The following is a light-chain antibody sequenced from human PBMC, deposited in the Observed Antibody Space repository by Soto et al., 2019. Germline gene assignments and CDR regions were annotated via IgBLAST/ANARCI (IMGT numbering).Light chain of an antibody. CDR3: SSYTPSRTVV. CDR1: NSDVGAYNY. CDR2: DVS. J-gene: IGLJ2*01. V-gene: IGLV2-14*01. Sequence: QSALTQPASVSGSPGQSITISCTGTNSDVGAYNYVSWYQQHPDKVPKLIIHDVSNRPSGVSNRFSGSKSDKTASLTISGLQAEDEADYYCSSYTPSRTVVFGGGTKVTVL.